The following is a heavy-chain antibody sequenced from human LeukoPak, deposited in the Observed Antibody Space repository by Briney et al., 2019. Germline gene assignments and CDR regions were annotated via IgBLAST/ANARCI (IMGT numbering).Heavy chain of an antibody. CDR3: ARDPPDSWNFGYNWFDP. V-gene: IGHV3-20*04. CDR1: GFTFDDYG. CDR2: INRNGSST. J-gene: IGHJ5*02. Sequence: PGGSLRLSCAVSGFTFDDYGMSWVRQAPGKGLEWVSGINRNGSSTGYADSVKGRFTISRDNAKNSLYLQMSSLRAEDTALYYCARDPPDSWNFGYNWFDPWGQGTLVTVSS. D-gene: IGHD1-7*01.